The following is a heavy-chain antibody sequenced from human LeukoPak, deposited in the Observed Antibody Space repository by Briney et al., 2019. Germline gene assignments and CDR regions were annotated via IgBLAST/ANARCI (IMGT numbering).Heavy chain of an antibody. D-gene: IGHD2-8*02. CDR3: ARVASTGPFDY. Sequence: SETLSLTCTVSGASVSSVSYSWSWIRQPPGKRLEWIGNIYYSGSTDYNPSLKSRVTMSVDTSKNQFSLKLRSVTAADTALYYCARVASTGPFDYWGQGTLVTVSS. V-gene: IGHV4-61*01. J-gene: IGHJ4*02. CDR2: IYYSGST. CDR1: GASVSSVSYS.